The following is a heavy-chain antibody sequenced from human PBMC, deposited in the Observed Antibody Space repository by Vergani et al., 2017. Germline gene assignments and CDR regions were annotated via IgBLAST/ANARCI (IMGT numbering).Heavy chain of an antibody. J-gene: IGHJ4*02. CDR1: GESFSSLS. CDR3: AVRPSVSMVGGEIVTKRTFDY. D-gene: IGHD3-10*01. Sequence: QVQLQQWGAGVVKPSGTLSLTCAVFGESFSSLSWSWIRQPPGKGLEWIGEINTDGHTNYNPSLESRVTVSRDTAKNQFSLNLMSVTAADTAMYYCAVRPSVSMVGGEIVTKRTFDYWSQGSLVTVSS. V-gene: IGHV4-34*02. CDR2: INTDGHT.